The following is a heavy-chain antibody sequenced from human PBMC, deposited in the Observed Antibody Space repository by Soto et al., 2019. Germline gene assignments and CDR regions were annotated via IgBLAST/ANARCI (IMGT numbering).Heavy chain of an antibody. CDR2: ISYDGSNK. V-gene: IGHV3-30-3*01. D-gene: IGHD6-19*01. CDR3: ARDKSPYSSGWHNRHFDY. CDR1: GFTFSSYA. Sequence: QVQLVESGGGVVQPGRSLRLSCAASGFTFSSYAMHWVRQAPGKGLEWVAVISYDGSNKYYADSVKGRFTISRDNCKNTLYLQMNSQRAEDTAVYYWARDKSPYSSGWHNRHFDYWGQGTLVTVSS. J-gene: IGHJ4*02.